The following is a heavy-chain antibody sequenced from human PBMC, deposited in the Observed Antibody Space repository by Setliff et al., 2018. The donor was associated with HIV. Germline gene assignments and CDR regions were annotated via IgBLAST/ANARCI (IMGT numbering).Heavy chain of an antibody. CDR1: GYLFTGYY. V-gene: IGHV1-18*04. D-gene: IGHD1-26*01. Sequence: ASVKVSCKASGYLFTGYYMHWVRQAPGQGLEWMGWISGYNGNTKYVQKLQGRVTITADESTSTVYMELSSLRSDDTALYYCAREGNSGHGGQIEFDYWGQGTLVTVSS. CDR2: ISGYNGNT. CDR3: AREGNSGHGGQIEFDY. J-gene: IGHJ4*02.